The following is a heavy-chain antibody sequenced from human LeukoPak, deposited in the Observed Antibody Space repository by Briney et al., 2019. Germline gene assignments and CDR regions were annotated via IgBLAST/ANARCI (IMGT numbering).Heavy chain of an antibody. Sequence: SETLSLTCAVSGYSISSGYYWGWIRQPPGKGLEWIGSIYHSGSTYYNPSLKSRVTISVDTSKNQFSLKLNSVTAADTAVYYCAGAPPLLYSSSSLGAFDIWGQGTMVTVSS. CDR1: GYSISSGYY. CDR2: IYHSGST. V-gene: IGHV4-38-2*01. D-gene: IGHD6-13*01. J-gene: IGHJ3*02. CDR3: AGAPPLLYSSSSLGAFDI.